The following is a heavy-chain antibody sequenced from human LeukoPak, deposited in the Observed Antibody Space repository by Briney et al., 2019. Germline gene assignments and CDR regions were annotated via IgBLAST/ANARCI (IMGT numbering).Heavy chain of an antibody. D-gene: IGHD3-10*01. J-gene: IGHJ4*02. CDR2: IYSSGST. V-gene: IGHV4-4*08. CDR1: GGSIRGYY. CDR3: AKDMDVGGYGSGSYFDY. Sequence: SETLSLTCNVSGGSIRGYYWSWIRQPPGKGLEWIGYIYSSGSTNYNPSLKSRVTMSVDTSKNQFSLKLSSVTAADTAVYYCAKDMDVGGYGSGSYFDYWGQGTLVIVSS.